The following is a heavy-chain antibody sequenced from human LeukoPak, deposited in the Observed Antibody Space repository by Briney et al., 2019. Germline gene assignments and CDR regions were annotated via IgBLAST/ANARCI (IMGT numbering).Heavy chain of an antibody. J-gene: IGHJ4*02. CDR1: GLTFSSHW. D-gene: IGHD6-19*01. CDR2: IYYDGGNK. V-gene: IGHV3-30-3*01. CDR3: ARDLYSSGWALDY. Sequence: GGSLRLSCAASGLTFSSHWMHWVRQAPGKGLEWVAVIYYDGGNKYYADSVKGRFTISRDNSNNALSLQMNSLRAGDTAVYYCARDLYSSGWALDYWGPGTLVTVSS.